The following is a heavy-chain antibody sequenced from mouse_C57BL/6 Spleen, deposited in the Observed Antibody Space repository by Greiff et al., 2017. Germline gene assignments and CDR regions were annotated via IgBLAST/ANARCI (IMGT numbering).Heavy chain of an antibody. V-gene: IGHV1-82*01. CDR1: GYAFSSSW. J-gene: IGHJ2*01. CDR2: IYPGDGDT. Sequence: QVQLQQSGPELVKPGASVKISCKASGYAFSSSWMNWVKQRPGKGLEWIGRIYPGDGDTNYNGKFKGKATLTADKSSSTAYMQLSSLTSEDSAVYFCATPQDFDYWGQGTTLTVSS. CDR3: ATPQDFDY.